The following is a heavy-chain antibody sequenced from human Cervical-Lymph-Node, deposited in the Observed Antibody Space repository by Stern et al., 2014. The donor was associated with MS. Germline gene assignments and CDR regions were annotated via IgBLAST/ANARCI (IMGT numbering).Heavy chain of an antibody. J-gene: IGHJ4*02. Sequence: QLVQSGGGVVHPGRSLRLSCAASGFTFSRHAMHWVRQFPGKGLEWVAVLWPDGGDTYYADSVKGRFTISRDNSRNTLSLQMHSLRVEDTAVYYCARYASYDVMLGDADSWGQGTLVSVSS. CDR3: ARYASYDVMLGDADS. CDR1: GFTFSRHA. V-gene: IGHV3-33*01. D-gene: IGHD3-3*01. CDR2: LWPDGGDT.